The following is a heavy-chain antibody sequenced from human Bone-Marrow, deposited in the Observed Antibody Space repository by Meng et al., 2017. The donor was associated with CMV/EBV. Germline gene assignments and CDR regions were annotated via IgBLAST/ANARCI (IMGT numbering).Heavy chain of an antibody. J-gene: IGHJ3*02. D-gene: IGHD3-3*01. CDR2: MNTNSGNT. CDR3: ASGNLNRITIFGVAYDAFDI. V-gene: IGHV1-8*01. Sequence: ASVKVSCKASGYTFTSYDITWVRQATGQGLEWMGWMNTNSGNTGYAQKFQGRVTMTRNTSISTAYMELSSLRSEDTAVYYCASGNLNRITIFGVAYDAFDIWGQGTMVTVSS. CDR1: GYTFTSYD.